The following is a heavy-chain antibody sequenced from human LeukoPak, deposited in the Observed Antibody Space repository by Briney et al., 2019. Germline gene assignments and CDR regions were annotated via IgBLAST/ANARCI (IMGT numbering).Heavy chain of an antibody. D-gene: IGHD3-10*01. CDR1: GGSVSSGSYY. CDR3: ARMVRGDYGMDV. V-gene: IGHV4-61*01. Sequence: SETLSLTCTVSGGSVSSGSYYWSWIRQPPGKGLEWIGYIYYSGSTNYNPSLKSRVTISVDTSKNQFSLKLSSVTAADTAVYYCARMVRGDYGMDVWGQGTTVTVSS. J-gene: IGHJ6*02. CDR2: IYYSGST.